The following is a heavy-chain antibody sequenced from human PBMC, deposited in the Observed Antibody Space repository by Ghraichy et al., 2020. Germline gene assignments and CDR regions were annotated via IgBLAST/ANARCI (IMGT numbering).Heavy chain of an antibody. V-gene: IGHV1-2*02. CDR1: GYTFTGYF. Sequence: ASVKVSCKASGYTFTGYFIHWVRQAPGQGLQWMGWINPSSGFTTYAQTFQGRVTMTRDTSINTTYLELSSMRSDDTAIYYCTRSRLQGYFDIWGRGALVTSSS. CDR3: TRSRLQGYFDI. CDR2: INPSSGFT. J-gene: IGHJ2*01.